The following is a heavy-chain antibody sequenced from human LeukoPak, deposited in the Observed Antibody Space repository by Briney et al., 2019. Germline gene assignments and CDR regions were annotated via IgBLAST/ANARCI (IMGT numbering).Heavy chain of an antibody. J-gene: IGHJ2*01. Sequence: SETLSLTCTVSGGSISSYYWSWIRQPAGKGLEWIGRIDTSGNTNYKPSLKSRVTMSVDTSKKQFSLKLSSVTAADTAVYYCARVSSSWYQVWYFDLWGRGTLVTVSS. CDR1: GGSISSYY. V-gene: IGHV4-4*07. CDR2: IDTSGNT. D-gene: IGHD6-13*01. CDR3: ARVSSSWYQVWYFDL.